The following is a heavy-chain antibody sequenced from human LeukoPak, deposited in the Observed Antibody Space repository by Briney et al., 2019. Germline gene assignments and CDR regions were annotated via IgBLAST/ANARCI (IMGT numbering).Heavy chain of an antibody. CDR2: INSNGGST. CDR3: VKDRYSSGWYGYFDL. CDR1: GFTFSSYA. J-gene: IGHJ2*01. D-gene: IGHD6-19*01. V-gene: IGHV3-64D*06. Sequence: SGGSLRLSCSASGFTFSSYAMHWVRQAPGKGLEYVSAINSNGGSTYYADSVKGRFTISRDNSKNTLYLQMSSLRAEDTAVYYCVKDRYSSGWYGYFDLWGRGTLVTVSS.